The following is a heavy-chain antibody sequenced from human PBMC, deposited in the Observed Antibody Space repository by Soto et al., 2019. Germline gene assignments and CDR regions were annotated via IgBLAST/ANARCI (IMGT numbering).Heavy chain of an antibody. CDR3: ARDPARGGSYPGDAFDI. V-gene: IGHV1-69*01. D-gene: IGHD1-26*01. CDR2: IIPIFGTA. J-gene: IGHJ3*02. Sequence: QGQLVQSGAEVKKPGSSVKVSCKASGGTFSSYAISWVRQAPGQGLEWMGGIIPIFGTANYAQKFQGRVTITADESTSTAYMALSSLRSEDTAVYYCARDPARGGSYPGDAFDIWGQGTMVTVSS. CDR1: GGTFSSYA.